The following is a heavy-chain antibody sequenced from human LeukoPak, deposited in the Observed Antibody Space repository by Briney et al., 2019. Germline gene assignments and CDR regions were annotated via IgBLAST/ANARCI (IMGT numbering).Heavy chain of an antibody. CDR3: GGDAGGGGDFDY. CDR1: GFTFSSYW. V-gene: IGHV3-7*01. D-gene: IGHD3-16*01. J-gene: IGHJ4*02. CDR2: IKPDGSEK. Sequence: GGSLRLSCAASGFTFSSYWMPWVRQAPGKGLQWVANIKPDGSEKYYVDSVKGRFTISRDNAKNSLYLQMNSLRAEDTAVYYCGGDAGGGGDFDYWGQGTLVTVSS.